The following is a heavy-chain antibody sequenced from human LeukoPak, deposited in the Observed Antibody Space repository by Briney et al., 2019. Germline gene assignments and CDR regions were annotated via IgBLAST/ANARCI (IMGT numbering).Heavy chain of an antibody. CDR1: GGSISSGSYY. J-gene: IGHJ4*02. CDR2: IYTSGTT. CDR3: ARVGGLNPPNSYDRSGFFDY. D-gene: IGHD3-22*01. Sequence: SQTLSLTCTVSGGSISSGSYYWSWIRQPAGKGLEWIGRIYTSGTTNYNPSLKSRVTVSVDTSKNQFSLKLSSVTAADTAVYYCARVGGLNPPNSYDRSGFFDYWGQGTLVTVSS. V-gene: IGHV4-61*02.